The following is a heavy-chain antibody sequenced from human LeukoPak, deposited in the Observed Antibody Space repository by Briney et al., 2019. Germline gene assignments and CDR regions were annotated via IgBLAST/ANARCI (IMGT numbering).Heavy chain of an antibody. CDR2: IRSKAYGGTT. CDR1: GFTFGDYA. D-gene: IGHD2-2*01. CDR3: TTLYCSSTNCSI. V-gene: IGHV3-49*04. Sequence: GRSLRLSCTASGFTFGDYAMSWVRQAPGKGLEWVGFIRSKAYGGTTEYAASVKGRFTISRDDSKSIAYLQMNSLKIEDTAVYYCTTLYCSSTNCSIWGQGTLVTVSS. J-gene: IGHJ4*02.